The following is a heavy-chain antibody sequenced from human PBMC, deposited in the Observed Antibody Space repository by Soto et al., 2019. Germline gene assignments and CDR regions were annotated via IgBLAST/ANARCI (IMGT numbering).Heavy chain of an antibody. CDR3: AKGAPYSSGWSRAEYFQH. V-gene: IGHV3-23*01. D-gene: IGHD6-19*01. J-gene: IGHJ1*01. CDR2: ISGSGGST. Sequence: GGSLRLSCAASGFTFSSYAMSWVRQAPGKGLEWVSAISGSGGSTYYADSVKGRFTISRDNSKNTLYLQMNSLRAEDTAVYYCAKGAPYSSGWSRAEYFQHWGQGTLVTVSS. CDR1: GFTFSSYA.